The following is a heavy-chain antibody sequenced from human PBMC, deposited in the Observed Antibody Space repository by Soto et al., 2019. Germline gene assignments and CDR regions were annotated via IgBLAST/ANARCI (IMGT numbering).Heavy chain of an antibody. CDR3: ARVTYDQYYFDY. CDR1: GGSISSNSYY. D-gene: IGHD3-22*01. Sequence: PSETLSLTCTVSGGSISSNSYYWDWIRQPPGKGLEWIGYIYYSGSTNYNPSLKSRVTISVDTSKNQFSLKLSSVTAADTAVYYCARVTYDQYYFDYWGQGTLVTVSS. J-gene: IGHJ4*02. CDR2: IYYSGST. V-gene: IGHV4-61*05.